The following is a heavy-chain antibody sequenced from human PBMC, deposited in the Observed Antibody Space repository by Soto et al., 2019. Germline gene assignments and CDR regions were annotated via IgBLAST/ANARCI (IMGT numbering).Heavy chain of an antibody. D-gene: IGHD6-19*01. Sequence: EVQLLESGGGLVQPGGSLRLSCAASGFTFSSYAMSWVRQAPGKGLDWVSAISVSVGSTNYADSVKGRFTISRDNSKNTLYLQMNSLRAEDTAVYYCAKVERAVAGIIDWGQGTLVTVSS. CDR1: GFTFSSYA. J-gene: IGHJ4*02. CDR2: ISVSVGST. V-gene: IGHV3-23*01. CDR3: AKVERAVAGIID.